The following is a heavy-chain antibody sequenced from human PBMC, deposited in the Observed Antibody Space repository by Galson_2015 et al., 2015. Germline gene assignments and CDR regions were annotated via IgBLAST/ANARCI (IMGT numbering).Heavy chain of an antibody. D-gene: IGHD3-10*01. Sequence: SLRLSCAASGFTFSSYAMSWVRQAPGKGLEWVSGISASNGGTYYADSVKGRFTISRDNSKNTLYLQMNGLRAEDTAVYYCAKDLRGRAYWYFDLWGRGTLVTVSS. CDR1: GFTFSSYA. CDR2: ISASNGGT. J-gene: IGHJ2*01. CDR3: AKDLRGRAYWYFDL. V-gene: IGHV3-23*01.